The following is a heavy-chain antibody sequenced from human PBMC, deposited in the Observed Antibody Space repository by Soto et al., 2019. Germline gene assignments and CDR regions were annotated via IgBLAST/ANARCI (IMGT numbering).Heavy chain of an antibody. CDR3: ARDAYCSGGSCYSRYFDY. J-gene: IGHJ4*02. CDR2: IKQDGSEK. D-gene: IGHD2-15*01. CDR1: GFTFSSYW. V-gene: IGHV3-7*03. Sequence: GGSLRLSCAASGFTFSSYWMSWVRQAPGKGLEWVANIKQDGSEKYYVDSVKGRFTISRDNAKNSLYLQMNSLRAEDTAVYYCARDAYCSGGSCYSRYFDYWGQGTLVTVSS.